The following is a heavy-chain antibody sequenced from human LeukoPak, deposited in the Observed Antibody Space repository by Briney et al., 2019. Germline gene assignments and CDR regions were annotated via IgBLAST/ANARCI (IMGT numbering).Heavy chain of an antibody. J-gene: IGHJ5*02. V-gene: IGHV4-59*12. CDR1: GGSISSYY. Sequence: SETLSLTCTVSGGSISSYYWSWIRQPPGKGLEWIGYIYYSGSTNYNPSLKSRVTISVDTSKNQFSLKLSSVTPEDTAVYYCARGRAVAGWFDPWGQGTLVTVSS. CDR3: ARGRAVAGWFDP. D-gene: IGHD6-19*01. CDR2: IYYSGST.